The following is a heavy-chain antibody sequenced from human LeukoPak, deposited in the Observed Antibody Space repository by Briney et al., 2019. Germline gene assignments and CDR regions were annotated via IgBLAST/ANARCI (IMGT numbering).Heavy chain of an antibody. CDR1: GGTFSSYA. Sequence: ASVKVSCKASGGTFSSYAISWVRQAPGQGLEWMGGIIPIFGTANYAQKFQGRVTITADESTSTAYMELSSLGSDDTAVYYCARALIPRYYYGGYWGQGTLVTVSS. J-gene: IGHJ4*02. CDR3: ARALIPRYYYGGY. CDR2: IIPIFGTA. V-gene: IGHV1-69*01. D-gene: IGHD3-10*01.